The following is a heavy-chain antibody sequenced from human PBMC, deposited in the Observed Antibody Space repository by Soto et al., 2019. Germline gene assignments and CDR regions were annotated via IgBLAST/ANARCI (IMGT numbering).Heavy chain of an antibody. J-gene: IGHJ3*02. D-gene: IGHD2-21*02. CDR2: ILPIFGTA. CDR3: ARGHDYGGNSDAFDI. Sequence: QVQLVQSGAEVKKPGSSVKVSCKASGGTFSTDAINWVRQAPGQGPEWMGGILPIFGTADYAQKFQGRVTIPADVSTTTAYMELSSLRSEDTAVYYCARGHDYGGNSDAFDIWGQGTMVTVSS. CDR1: GGTFSTDA. V-gene: IGHV1-69*12.